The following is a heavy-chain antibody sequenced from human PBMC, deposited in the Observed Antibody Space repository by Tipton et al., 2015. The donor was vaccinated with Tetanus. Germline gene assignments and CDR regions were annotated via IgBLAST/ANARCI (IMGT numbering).Heavy chain of an antibody. V-gene: IGHV4-30-4*01. CDR1: GGSISSGDYY. J-gene: IGHJ3*02. D-gene: IGHD3-22*01. CDR2: IYYSGST. CDR3: ARTADTYYYDSSGYLSALDI. Sequence: LRLSCTVSGGSISSGDYYWSWIRQPPGKGLEWIGYIYYSGSTYYNPSLKSRVTISVDTSKNQFSLKLSSVTAADTAVYYCARTADTYYYDSSGYLSALDIWGQGTMVTVSS.